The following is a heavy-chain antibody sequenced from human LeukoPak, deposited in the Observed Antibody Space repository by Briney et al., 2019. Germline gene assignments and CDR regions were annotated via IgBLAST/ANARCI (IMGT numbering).Heavy chain of an antibody. CDR2: INPNSGGT. J-gene: IGHJ5*02. D-gene: IGHD3-10*01. CDR1: GYTFTGYY. CDR3: ARGPGITMVRGVIGWFDP. Sequence: ASVKVSCKASGYTFTGYYMHWVRQAPGQGLEWMGWINPNSGGTNYAQKFQGRVTMTRDTSISTAYMELRRLRSDDTAVYYCARGPGITMVRGVIGWFDPWGQGTLVTVSS. V-gene: IGHV1-2*02.